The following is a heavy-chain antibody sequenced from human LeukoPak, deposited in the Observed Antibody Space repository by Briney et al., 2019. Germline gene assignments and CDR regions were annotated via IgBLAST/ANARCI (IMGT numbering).Heavy chain of an antibody. CDR2: IYHSGST. Sequence: SETLSLTCAVSGGSISSSNWWSWVRQPPGKGLEWIGEIYHSGSTNYNPSLKSRVTISVDKSKNQFSLKLSSVTAADTAVYYCARQIIGDRIAAAGSFDYWGQGTLVTVSS. D-gene: IGHD6-13*01. V-gene: IGHV4-4*02. CDR1: GGSISSSNW. CDR3: ARQIIGDRIAAAGSFDY. J-gene: IGHJ4*02.